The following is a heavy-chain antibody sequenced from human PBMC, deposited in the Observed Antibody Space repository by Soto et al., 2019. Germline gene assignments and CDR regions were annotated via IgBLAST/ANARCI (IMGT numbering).Heavy chain of an antibody. CDR1: GGSISSYY. Sequence: SETLSLTCTVSGGSISSYYWSWIRQPPGKGLEWIGYIYYSGSTNYNPSLKSRVTISVDTSKNQFSLKLSSVTAADTAVYYCATRSEGIAVAGTVIGAFDIWGQGTMVTVSS. J-gene: IGHJ3*02. CDR3: ATRSEGIAVAGTVIGAFDI. D-gene: IGHD6-19*01. CDR2: IYYSGST. V-gene: IGHV4-59*01.